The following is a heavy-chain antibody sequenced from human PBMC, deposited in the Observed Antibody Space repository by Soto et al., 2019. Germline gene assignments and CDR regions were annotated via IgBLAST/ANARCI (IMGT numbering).Heavy chain of an antibody. D-gene: IGHD5-12*01. J-gene: IGHJ4*02. CDR2: ISYDGNNK. V-gene: IGHV3-30-3*01. Sequence: QVQLVESGGGVVQPGRSLRLSCAASGFTFSSYAMHWVRQAPGKGLEWVAVISYDGNNKYYADSVKGRFTISRDNSKNTLYLQMNGLRAEDTAVYYCARDGGEGNSAYDPDYFHSWGQGALVAVSS. CDR1: GFTFSSYA. CDR3: ARDGGEGNSAYDPDYFHS.